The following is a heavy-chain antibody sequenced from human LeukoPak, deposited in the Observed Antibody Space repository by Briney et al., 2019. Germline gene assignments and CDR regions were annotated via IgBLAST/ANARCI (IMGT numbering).Heavy chain of an antibody. D-gene: IGHD1-26*01. CDR3: ARGSHSGSAQNWFDP. CDR2: ISAYNGNT. J-gene: IGHJ5*02. CDR1: GYTFTSYG. Sequence: GASVKVSCKASGYTFTSYGISWVRQAPGQGLEWMGWISAYNGNTNYAQKLQGRVTMTTDTSTSTAYMELRSLRSDDTAVYYCARGSHSGSAQNWFDPWGQGTLVTVSS. V-gene: IGHV1-18*01.